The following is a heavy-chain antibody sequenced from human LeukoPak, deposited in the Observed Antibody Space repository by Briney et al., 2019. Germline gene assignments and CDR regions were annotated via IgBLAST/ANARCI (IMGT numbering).Heavy chain of an antibody. Sequence: SQTLSLTCTVSGGSISSGGYYWSWIRQPPGKGLEWIGYIYHCGSTYYNPSLKSRVTISVDRSKNQFSLKLSSVTAADTAVYYCARETTVTGYYYYMDVWGKGTTVTVSS. CDR1: GGSISSGGYY. CDR2: IYHCGST. J-gene: IGHJ6*03. V-gene: IGHV4-30-2*01. D-gene: IGHD4-17*01. CDR3: ARETTVTGYYYYMDV.